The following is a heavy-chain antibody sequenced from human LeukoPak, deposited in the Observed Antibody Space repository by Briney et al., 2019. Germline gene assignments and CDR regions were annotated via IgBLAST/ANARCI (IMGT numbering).Heavy chain of an antibody. CDR1: GFIFSSYW. Sequence: GGSLSLSCAASGFIFSSYWMSWVRQAPGKGLEWVANINQDGSEKYYVDSVKGRFTISRDNAKNSLYLQMNSPRAEDTAVYYCASGETTAFDYWGQGTLVTVSS. CDR2: INQDGSEK. D-gene: IGHD4-11*01. V-gene: IGHV3-7*05. J-gene: IGHJ4*02. CDR3: ASGETTAFDY.